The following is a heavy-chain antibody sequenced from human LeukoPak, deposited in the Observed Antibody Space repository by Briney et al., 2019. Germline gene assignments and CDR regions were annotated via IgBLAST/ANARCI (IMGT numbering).Heavy chain of an antibody. CDR3: ARHRKGSGSNPFDY. V-gene: IGHV4-34*01. CDR1: GGSFSGYY. D-gene: IGHD3-10*01. Sequence: SETLSLTCAVYGGSFSGYYWSWIRQPPGKGLEWIGSIYHSGSTYYNPSLKSRVTISVDTSKNQFSLKLSSVAAADTAVYYCARHRKGSGSNPFDYWGQGTLVTVSS. J-gene: IGHJ4*02. CDR2: IYHSGST.